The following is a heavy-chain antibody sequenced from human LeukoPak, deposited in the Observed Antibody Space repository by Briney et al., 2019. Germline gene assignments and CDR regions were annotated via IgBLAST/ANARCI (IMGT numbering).Heavy chain of an antibody. V-gene: IGHV4-4*02. Sequence: PSGTLSLTCAASGGSISSSNWWSWLRQPPGKRLEWIGETYHSGSTNYNPSLKSRVTISVDKSKNQFSLKLSSVTAADTAVFYCARDGYGSGSLDPWGQGTLVTVSS. J-gene: IGHJ5*02. D-gene: IGHD3-10*01. CDR1: GGSISSSNW. CDR3: ARDGYGSGSLDP. CDR2: TYHSGST.